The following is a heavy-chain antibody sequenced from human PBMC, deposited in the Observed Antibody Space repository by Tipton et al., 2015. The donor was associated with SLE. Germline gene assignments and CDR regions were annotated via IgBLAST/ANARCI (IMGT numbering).Heavy chain of an antibody. V-gene: IGHV4-59*01. J-gene: IGHJ4*02. CDR2: IYYSGST. Sequence: TLSLTCAVSGGSISSYYWSWIRQPPGKGLEWIGYIYYSGSTSYNPSLKSRVTISVDTSKNQFSLKLSSVTAADTAVYYCARAQGGWYDYWGQGTLVTVSS. D-gene: IGHD6-19*01. CDR1: GGSISSYY. CDR3: ARAQGGWYDY.